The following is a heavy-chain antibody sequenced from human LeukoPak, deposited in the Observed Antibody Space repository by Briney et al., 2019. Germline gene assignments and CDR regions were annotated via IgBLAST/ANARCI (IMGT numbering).Heavy chain of an antibody. V-gene: IGHV3-11*04. CDR2: ISSSGSTI. Sequence: GGSLRLSCAASGFTFDDGMSWVRQVPGKGLEWVSYISSSGSTIYYADSVKGRFTISRDNAKNSLYLQMNSLRAEDTAVYYCARGNYWGQGTLVTVSS. J-gene: IGHJ4*02. CDR1: GFTFDDG. CDR3: ARGNY.